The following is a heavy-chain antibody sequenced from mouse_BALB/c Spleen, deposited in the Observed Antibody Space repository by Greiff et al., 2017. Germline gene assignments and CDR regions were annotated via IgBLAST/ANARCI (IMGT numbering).Heavy chain of an antibody. CDR2: ISSGGSCT. CDR3: ARRQYNWEASLDY. D-gene: IGHD4-1*02. V-gene: IGHV5-9-3*01. CDR1: GFTFSSYD. Sequence: DVKLVESGGGLVKPGGSLKLSCAASGFTFSSYDMSWVSQTPEKRLEWVASISSGGSCTYYPDSVKGRFTISRDNAKNTLYLQMSSLRSEDTAMYYCARRQYNWEASLDYWGQGTSVTVS. J-gene: IGHJ4*01.